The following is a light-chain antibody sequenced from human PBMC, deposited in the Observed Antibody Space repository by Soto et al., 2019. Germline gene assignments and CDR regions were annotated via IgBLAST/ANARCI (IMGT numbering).Light chain of an antibody. Sequence: QSVLTQPASVSGSPGQSITISCTGTSSDVGGYNYVSWYQQHPGKAPKLMIYDVSNRPSGVSNRFSGSKSGNTASLTISGLQSEDAADYYCSSYTSIVVFGGGTKLSVL. CDR3: SSYTSIVV. CDR1: SSDVGGYNY. J-gene: IGLJ2*01. CDR2: DVS. V-gene: IGLV2-14*01.